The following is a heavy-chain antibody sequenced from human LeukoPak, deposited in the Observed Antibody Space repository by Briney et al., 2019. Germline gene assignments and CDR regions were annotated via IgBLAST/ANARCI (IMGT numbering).Heavy chain of an antibody. CDR3: ARDGDWYSSGWYYFDY. V-gene: IGHV1-24*01. CDR2: FDPEDGET. D-gene: IGHD6-19*01. Sequence: AASVKVSCKVSGYTLTELSMHWVRQAPGKGLEWMGGFDPEDGETIYAQKFQGRVTMTRDTSISTAYMELSRLRSDDTAVYYCARDGDWYSSGWYYFDYWGQGTLVTVSS. CDR1: GYTLTELS. J-gene: IGHJ4*02.